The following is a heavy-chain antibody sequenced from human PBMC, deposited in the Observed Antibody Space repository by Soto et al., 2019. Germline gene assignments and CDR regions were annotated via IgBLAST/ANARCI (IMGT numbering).Heavy chain of an antibody. CDR1: GGTFSTYT. V-gene: IGHV1-69*02. J-gene: IGHJ4*02. CDR3: ATITSGSYGGDY. Sequence: QVQLVQSGAEVKKPGSSVKVSCKASGGTFSTYTVTWVRQAPGQGLEWMGRIIPIVGIVNYAQKFQGRVTITADTSTSIAYMELSSLRSEDRAVYYCATITSGSYGGDYWGQGTLVTVSS. CDR2: IIPIVGIV. D-gene: IGHD1-26*01.